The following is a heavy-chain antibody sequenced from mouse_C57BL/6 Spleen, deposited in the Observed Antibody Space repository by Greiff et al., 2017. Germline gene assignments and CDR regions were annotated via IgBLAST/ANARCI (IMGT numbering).Heavy chain of an antibody. CDR1: GYTFTSYW. CDR3: ARYRGYDYDGFDY. D-gene: IGHD2-4*01. V-gene: IGHV1-55*01. CDR2: IYPGSGST. J-gene: IGHJ2*01. Sequence: QVQLQQPGAELVKPGASVKMSCKASGYTFTSYWITWVKQRPGQGLEWIGDIYPGSGSTNYNEKFKSKATLTVDTSSSTAYMQLSSLTTEDSAGYYCARYRGYDYDGFDYWGKGTTLTVSS.